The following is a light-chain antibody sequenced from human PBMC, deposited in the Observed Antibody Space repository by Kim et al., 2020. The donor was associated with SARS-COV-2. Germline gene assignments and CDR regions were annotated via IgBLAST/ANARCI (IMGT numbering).Light chain of an antibody. CDR1: QSISSY. CDR2: KAS. Sequence: DIQMTQSPSTLSASVGDRVTITCRASQSISSYLAWYQQKPGKDPELLIYKASILESGVPSRFSGSGSGTEFTLTISSLQPDDFASFYCQQYKTSPWTFGQGTKVDIK. J-gene: IGKJ1*01. V-gene: IGKV1-5*03. CDR3: QQYKTSPWT.